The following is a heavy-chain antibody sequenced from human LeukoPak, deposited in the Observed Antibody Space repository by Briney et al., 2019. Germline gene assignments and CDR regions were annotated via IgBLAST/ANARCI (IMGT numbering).Heavy chain of an antibody. J-gene: IGHJ6*03. V-gene: IGHV1-18*01. CDR2: ISAYNGNT. Sequence: GASVKVSCKASGYTFTSYGISWVRQAPGQGLEWMGWISAYNGNTNYAQKLQGRVTMTTDTSTSTAYMELRSLRSDDTAVYYCARDVNYHDSSGYYYYYMDVWGKGTTVTVSS. CDR1: GYTFTSYG. D-gene: IGHD3-22*01. CDR3: ARDVNYHDSSGYYYYYMDV.